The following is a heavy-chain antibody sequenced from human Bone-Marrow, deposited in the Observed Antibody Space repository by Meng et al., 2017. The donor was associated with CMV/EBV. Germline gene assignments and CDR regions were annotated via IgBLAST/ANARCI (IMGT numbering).Heavy chain of an antibody. CDR2: ISSDGRST. J-gene: IGHJ4*02. V-gene: IGHV3-64*02. Sequence: GGSLRLSCAASGFSLRTYPVHWVRQAPGKGLEYVSSISSDGRSTNYADSVRGRFTSSRDNSKNTVDLQMGSLRADDTAVYYCARDGVVTPLDYWGQGTLVTVSS. D-gene: IGHD4-23*01. CDR1: GFSLRTYP. CDR3: ARDGVVTPLDY.